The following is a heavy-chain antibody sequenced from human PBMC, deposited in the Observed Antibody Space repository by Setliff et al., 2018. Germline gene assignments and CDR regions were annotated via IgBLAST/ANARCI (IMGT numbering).Heavy chain of an antibody. V-gene: IGHV1-18*01. CDR1: GYTFTNFG. CDR3: AISTLSICSGGSCPNAFDV. J-gene: IGHJ3*01. D-gene: IGHD2-15*01. CDR2: ISASNGKT. Sequence: GASVKVSCKASGYTFTNFGISWVREAPGQGLEWMGWISASNGKTNYAQKFQGRVTMTTDTSTSTAYMDLRSLRSDDTAVYYCAISTLSICSGGSCPNAFDVWGQGTMVTVSS.